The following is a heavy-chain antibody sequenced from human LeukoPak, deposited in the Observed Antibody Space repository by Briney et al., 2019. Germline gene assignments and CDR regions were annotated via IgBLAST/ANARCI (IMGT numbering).Heavy chain of an antibody. CDR3: AKSRGESRGASNY. CDR2: ISGSGDIT. J-gene: IGHJ4*02. D-gene: IGHD1-26*01. Sequence: PGGSPRLSCAASGFTFTSYVMNWVRQAPGKGLEWVSFISGSGDITYYADSVKGRFTISRDNSKNTLYLQMNSLRAEDTALYYCAKSRGESRGASNYWGQGTLVTVSS. CDR1: GFTFTSYV. V-gene: IGHV3-23*01.